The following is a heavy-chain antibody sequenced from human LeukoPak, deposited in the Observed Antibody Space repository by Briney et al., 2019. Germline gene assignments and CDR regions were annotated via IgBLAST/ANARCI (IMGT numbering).Heavy chain of an antibody. CDR2: INVCNGNT. D-gene: IGHD6-19*01. J-gene: IGHJ3*02. CDR3: ARGRAVAGIDAFDI. V-gene: IGHV1-3*01. CDR1: GYTFTNYA. Sequence: ASVTVSCKASGYTFTNYAMHWVRQAPGQRLEWMGWINVCNGNTKYSQKFQGRVTITRDTSASTAYMELSSLRSEDTAVYYCARGRAVAGIDAFDIWGQGTMVTVSS.